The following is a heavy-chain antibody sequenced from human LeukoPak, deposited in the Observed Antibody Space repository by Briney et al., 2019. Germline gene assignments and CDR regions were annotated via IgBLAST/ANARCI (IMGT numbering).Heavy chain of an antibody. CDR2: IYSGGST. J-gene: IGHJ4*02. V-gene: IGHV3-53*01. CDR3: ARVDSSGWFYFDN. Sequence: GGSLRLSCAASGFTVSPNYMSWVRQAPGKGLEWVSVIYSGGSTYFADSVKGRFTISRDNSKNTLYLQMNSLRAEDTAVYYCARVDSSGWFYFDNWGQGTLVTVSP. CDR1: GFTVSPNY. D-gene: IGHD6-19*01.